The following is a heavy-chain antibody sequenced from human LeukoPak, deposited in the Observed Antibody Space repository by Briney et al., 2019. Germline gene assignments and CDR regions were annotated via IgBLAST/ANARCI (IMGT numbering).Heavy chain of an antibody. Sequence: PSETLSLTCTVSGGSISSSSYYWGWIRQPPGKGLEWIGSIYYSGSTYYNPSLKSRVTISVDTSKNQFSLKLSSVTAADTAVYYCARYYDSSGYYYHDYWGQGTLVTVSS. D-gene: IGHD3-22*01. CDR1: GGSISSSSYY. V-gene: IGHV4-39*01. J-gene: IGHJ4*02. CDR3: ARYYDSSGYYYHDY. CDR2: IYYSGST.